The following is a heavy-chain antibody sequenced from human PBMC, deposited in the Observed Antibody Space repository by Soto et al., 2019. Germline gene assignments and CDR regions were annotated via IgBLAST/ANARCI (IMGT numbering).Heavy chain of an antibody. Sequence: EVQLLDSGGGLVQPGGSLRLSCEASGFIFSSYAMSWVRQAPGKGPEWVSIISGNGGSTYYADSVKGRFSISRDNSRNTLSLQMNSLRVEDTAIYYCVKDRAAAPAAPPDWFDSWGQGTLDTVSS. D-gene: IGHD2-2*01. J-gene: IGHJ5*01. CDR3: VKDRAAAPAAPPDWFDS. CDR1: GFIFSSYA. V-gene: IGHV3-23*01. CDR2: ISGNGGST.